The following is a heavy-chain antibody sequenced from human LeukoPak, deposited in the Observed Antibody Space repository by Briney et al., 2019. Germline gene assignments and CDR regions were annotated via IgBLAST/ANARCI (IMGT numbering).Heavy chain of an antibody. D-gene: IGHD1-1*01. CDR2: IYHSGST. CDR1: GGSISSGGYY. J-gene: IGHJ4*02. CDR3: ARVGLPRTTRGFDY. V-gene: IGHV4-30-2*01. Sequence: SETLSLTCTVSGGSISSGGYYWSWIRQPPGKGLEWIGYIYHSGSTYYNPSLKSRVTISVDRSKNQFSLKLSSVTAADTAVYYCARVGLPRTTRGFDYWGQGTLVTVSS.